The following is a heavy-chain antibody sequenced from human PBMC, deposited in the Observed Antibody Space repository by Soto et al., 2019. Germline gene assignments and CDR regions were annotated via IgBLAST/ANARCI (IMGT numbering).Heavy chain of an antibody. Sequence: QVQLVQSGAEVKKPGSSVKVSCKASGGTFSSYAISWVRQAPGQGLEWMGGIIPISDTTNYAQKFQGRVTITADESTSTAYMELSSLRSEETAVYYCARSQGSSTSLEIYYYCYYGMDVWGQGTTVTVSS. D-gene: IGHD2-2*01. V-gene: IGHV1-69*01. CDR3: ARSQGSSTSLEIYYYCYYGMDV. CDR1: GGTFSSYA. CDR2: IIPISDTT. J-gene: IGHJ6*02.